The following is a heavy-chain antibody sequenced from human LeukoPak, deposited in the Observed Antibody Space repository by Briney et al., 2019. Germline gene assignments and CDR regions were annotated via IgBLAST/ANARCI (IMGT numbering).Heavy chain of an antibody. V-gene: IGHV3-33*01. D-gene: IGHD5-12*01. Sequence: PGGSLRLSCAASGFTFSSYGMHWVRQAPGKGLEWVAVIWYDGSNKYYADSVKGRFTISRDNSKNTLYLQMNSLRAEDTAVYYCARDSWGYGSTDYWGQGTLVTVSS. J-gene: IGHJ4*02. CDR1: GFTFSSYG. CDR2: IWYDGSNK. CDR3: ARDSWGYGSTDY.